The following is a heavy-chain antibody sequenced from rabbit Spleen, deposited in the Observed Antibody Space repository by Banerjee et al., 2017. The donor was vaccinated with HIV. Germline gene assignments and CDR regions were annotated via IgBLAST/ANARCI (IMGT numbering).Heavy chain of an antibody. J-gene: IGHJ6*01. D-gene: IGHD8-1*01. CDR3: ARDTGSSFSSYGMDL. Sequence: QEQLVESGGGLVQPGASLTLTCTASGFSFNRAYYMCWVRQVPGKGLEWIGYIDPVFGVTYYATWAKGRFTISKTSSTTVTLQMTSLTAADTATYFCARDTGSSFSSYGMDLWGPGTLVT. CDR2: IDPVFGVT. V-gene: IGHV1S45*01. CDR1: GFSFNRAYY.